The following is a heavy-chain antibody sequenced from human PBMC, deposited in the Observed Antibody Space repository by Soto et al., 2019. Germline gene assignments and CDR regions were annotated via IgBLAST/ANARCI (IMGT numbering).Heavy chain of an antibody. J-gene: IGHJ4*02. Sequence: PSETLSLTCAVYGGSFSCYYWSWIRQPPGKGLEWIGEINHSGSTNYNPSLKSRVTISVDTSKNQFSLKRSSVTAADTAVYYCARDYYDSNCWGQGTLVTVSS. CDR2: INHSGST. V-gene: IGHV4-34*01. D-gene: IGHD3-22*01. CDR1: GGSFSCYY. CDR3: ARDYYDSNC.